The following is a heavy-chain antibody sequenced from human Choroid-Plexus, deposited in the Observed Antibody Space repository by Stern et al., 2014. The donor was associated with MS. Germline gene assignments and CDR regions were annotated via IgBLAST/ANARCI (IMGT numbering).Heavy chain of an antibody. Sequence: GQLVESGGGVVQPGRPLRLSCVASGFTFGSCAMHWVCQAPGKGLEWVAGVSYDGSNNYYADSVKGRFTISRDNSQNTLYMQMSSLRPEDTAVYYCAKDRQYLTYFFDHWGQGSLVTVSS. CDR3: AKDRQYLTYFFDH. CDR2: VSYDGSNN. CDR1: GFTFGSCA. J-gene: IGHJ5*02. D-gene: IGHD2/OR15-2a*01. V-gene: IGHV3-30*18.